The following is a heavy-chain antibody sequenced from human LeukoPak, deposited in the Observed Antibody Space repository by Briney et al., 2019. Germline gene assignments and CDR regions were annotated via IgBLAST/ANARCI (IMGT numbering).Heavy chain of an antibody. D-gene: IGHD2-2*02. CDR3: ASRGIVVVPAAIYGH. V-gene: IGHV4-34*01. Sequence: SETLSLTCAVYGGSFSGYYWSWIRQPPGKGLEWIGEINHSGSTNYNPSLKSRVTISVDMSKNQFSLKLSSVTAADTAVYYCASRGIVVVPAAIYGHWGQGTLVTVSS. CDR1: GGSFSGYY. CDR2: INHSGST. J-gene: IGHJ4*02.